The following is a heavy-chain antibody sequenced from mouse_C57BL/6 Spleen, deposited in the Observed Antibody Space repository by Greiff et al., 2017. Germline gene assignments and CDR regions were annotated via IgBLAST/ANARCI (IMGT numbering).Heavy chain of an antibody. D-gene: IGHD2-3*01. Sequence: QVQLQQPGAELVRPGSSVKLSCKASGYTFTSYWMDWVKQRPGQGLEWIGNIYPSDSETHYNQKFKDKASLTVDKSSSTAYMQLSSLTSEDSAVYYCARVDGYYVGAYWGQGTLVTVSA. V-gene: IGHV1-61*01. J-gene: IGHJ3*01. CDR3: ARVDGYYVGAY. CDR1: GYTFTSYW. CDR2: IYPSDSET.